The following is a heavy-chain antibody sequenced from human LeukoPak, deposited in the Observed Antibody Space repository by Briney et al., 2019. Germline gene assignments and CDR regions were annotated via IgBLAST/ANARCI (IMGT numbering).Heavy chain of an antibody. V-gene: IGHV1-2*02. CDR2: INPNSGGT. CDR1: GYTFTGYY. Sequence: ASVKVSCKASGYTFTGYYMHWVRQAPGQGLEWMGWINPNSGGTNYAQKFQGRVTMTRDTSISTAYMELSGLRPDDTAVYYCARGPLPGTAAAAINYWGQGTLVTVSS. CDR3: ARGPLPGTAAAAINY. J-gene: IGHJ4*02. D-gene: IGHD6-13*01.